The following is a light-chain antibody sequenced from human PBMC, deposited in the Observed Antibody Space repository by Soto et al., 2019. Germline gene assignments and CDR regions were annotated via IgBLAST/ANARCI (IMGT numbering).Light chain of an antibody. CDR3: QQYGSSSLT. CDR1: QSISSY. V-gene: IGKV3-20*01. Sequence: TQSPSTLSASVGDRVTITCRASQSISSYLAWYQQKPGQAPRLLIYGASSRATGIPDRFSGSGSGTDFTLTISRLEPEDFAVYYCQQYGSSSLTFGGGTKVEIK. CDR2: GAS. J-gene: IGKJ4*01.